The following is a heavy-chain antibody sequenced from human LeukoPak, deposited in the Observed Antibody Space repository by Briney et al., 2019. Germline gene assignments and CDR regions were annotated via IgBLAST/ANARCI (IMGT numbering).Heavy chain of an antibody. CDR1: GASIRSGDYY. CDR2: IYDSGST. CDR3: ARDCSGGSCYGAFDI. J-gene: IGHJ3*02. Sequence: SETLSLTCTVSGASIRSGDYYWSWIRQPPGKGLEWIGYIYDSGSTYYNPSLKSRITISVDTSENRFSLKLSSVTATDTAVYYCARDCSGGSCYGAFDIWGQGTMVTVSP. D-gene: IGHD2-15*01. V-gene: IGHV4-30-4*01.